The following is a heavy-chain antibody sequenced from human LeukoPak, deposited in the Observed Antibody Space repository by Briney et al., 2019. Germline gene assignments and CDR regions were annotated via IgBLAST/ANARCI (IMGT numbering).Heavy chain of an antibody. CDR3: ARGKGLIDY. CDR1: GGSFSGYY. V-gene: IGHV4-34*01. Sequence: SETLSLTCAVYGGSFSGYYWSWIRQPPGKGLEWIGEINHSGSTNYNPSLKSRVTISVDTSKNQFSLKLSSVTAADTAVYYRARGKGLIDYWGQGTLVTVSS. D-gene: IGHD3-16*01. CDR2: INHSGST. J-gene: IGHJ4*02.